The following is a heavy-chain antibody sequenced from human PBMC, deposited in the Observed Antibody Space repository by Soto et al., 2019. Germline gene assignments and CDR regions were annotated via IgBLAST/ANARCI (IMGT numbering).Heavy chain of an antibody. J-gene: IGHJ4*02. CDR2: ISYDGSKK. D-gene: IGHD3-10*01. V-gene: IGHV3-30-3*01. CDR1: GFTFGSYA. CDR3: ARPQLWLGQLEY. Sequence: QVQLVESGGGVVQPGRSLRLSCAVSGFTFGSYAMHWVRQAPGKGLEWVAVISYDGSKKYYADSVKGRFTISRDTSKSTLYLQMDSLRVEDTAVYYCARPQLWLGQLEYWGQGTLVTVSS.